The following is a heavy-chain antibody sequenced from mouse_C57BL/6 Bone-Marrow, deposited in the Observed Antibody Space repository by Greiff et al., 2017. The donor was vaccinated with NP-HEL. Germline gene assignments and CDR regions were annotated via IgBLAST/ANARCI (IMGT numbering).Heavy chain of an antibody. D-gene: IGHD3-2*02. J-gene: IGHJ2*01. CDR2: INPNNGGT. CDR3: ARDSSGYKGFDY. Sequence: VQLQQSGPELVKPGASVKIPCKASGYTFTDYNMDWVKQSHGKSLEWIGDINPNNGGTIYNQKFKGKATLTVDKSSSTAYMELRSLTSEDTAVYYCARDSSGYKGFDYWGQGTTLTVSS. V-gene: IGHV1-18*01. CDR1: GYTFTDYN.